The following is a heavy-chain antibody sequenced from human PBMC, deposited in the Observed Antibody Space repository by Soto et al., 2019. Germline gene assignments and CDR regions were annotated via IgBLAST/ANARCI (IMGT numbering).Heavy chain of an antibody. D-gene: IGHD3-3*01. CDR3: ARDLQYYDFWSGYYANYYGMDV. CDR1: GYTFTSYY. V-gene: IGHV1-46*01. J-gene: IGHJ6*02. Sequence: ASVKVSCKASGYTFTSYYMHWVRQAPGQGLEWMGMINPSGGSTSYAQKFQGRVTMTRDTSTSTVYMELSSLRSEDTAVYYCARDLQYYDFWSGYYANYYGMDVWGQGTTVTVSS. CDR2: INPSGGST.